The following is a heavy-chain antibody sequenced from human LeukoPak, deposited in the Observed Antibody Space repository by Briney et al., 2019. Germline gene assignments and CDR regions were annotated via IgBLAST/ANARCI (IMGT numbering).Heavy chain of an antibody. D-gene: IGHD4-17*01. CDR2: INHSGIT. Sequence: PSETLSLTCAVYGGSFSGYYWSWIRQPPGKGLEWIGEINHSGITNYNPSLKSRVTISVDTSKNQFSLKLSSVTAADTAVYYCARGSGDYGLYYFDYWGQGTLVTVSS. CDR3: ARGSGDYGLYYFDY. V-gene: IGHV4-34*01. J-gene: IGHJ4*02. CDR1: GGSFSGYY.